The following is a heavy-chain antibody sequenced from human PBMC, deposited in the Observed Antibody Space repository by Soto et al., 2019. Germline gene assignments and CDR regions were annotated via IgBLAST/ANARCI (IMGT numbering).Heavy chain of an antibody. V-gene: IGHV3-74*01. CDR2: INSDGSST. Sequence: GGSLRLSCAASGFTFSSYWMHWVRQAPGKGLVLVSRINSDGSSTSYADSVKGRFTISRDNAKNTLYLQMNSLRAEDTAVYYCARDVQSLLPNYGMDVWGQGTTVTVSS. CDR3: ARDVQSLLPNYGMDV. D-gene: IGHD4-4*01. J-gene: IGHJ6*02. CDR1: GFTFSSYW.